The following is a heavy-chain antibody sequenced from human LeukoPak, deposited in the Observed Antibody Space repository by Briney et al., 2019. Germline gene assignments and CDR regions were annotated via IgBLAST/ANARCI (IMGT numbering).Heavy chain of an antibody. J-gene: IGHJ3*02. V-gene: IGHV3-48*01. CDR1: GFTFSSYN. Sequence: GGSLRLSCAASGFTFSSYNMNWVRQAPGKGLEWVSYISSSSRTIYYADSVRGRFTISRDNAKNSLYLQMNSLRAEDTAVYYCARGSDIVVVTATDDAFDIWGQGTMVTVSS. D-gene: IGHD2-21*02. CDR3: ARGSDIVVVTATDDAFDI. CDR2: ISSSSRTI.